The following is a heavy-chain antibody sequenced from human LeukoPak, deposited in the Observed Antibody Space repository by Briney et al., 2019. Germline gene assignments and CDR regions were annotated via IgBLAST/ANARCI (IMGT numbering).Heavy chain of an antibody. CDR2: ITSSGTYI. CDR3: ARASGGWDLDY. J-gene: IGHJ4*01. CDR1: GFSFNLFH. D-gene: IGHD1-26*01. V-gene: IGHV3-21*06. Sequence: PGESLRLSCAASGFSFNLFHMKWVSPAPRKGLEWVSSITSSGTYITYFDSVQGRFTISRDNAKNSLYLQMNSLRVDDTAPYYCARASGGWDLDYWGHGTLVTVSS.